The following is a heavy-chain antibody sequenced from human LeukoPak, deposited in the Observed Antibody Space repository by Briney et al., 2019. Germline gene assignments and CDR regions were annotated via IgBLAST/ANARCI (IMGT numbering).Heavy chain of an antibody. CDR2: MNPNSGNT. D-gene: IGHD2-2*02. Sequence: GASVKVSCKASGYTFTSYDINWVRQATGQGLEWMGWMNPNSGNTGYAQKFQGRVTMTRNTSVSTAYMELSSLRSEDTAVYYCARGPNVVPAAIRGGEKNNWFDPWGQGTLVTVSS. J-gene: IGHJ5*02. CDR1: GYTFTSYD. V-gene: IGHV1-8*01. CDR3: ARGPNVVPAAIRGGEKNNWFDP.